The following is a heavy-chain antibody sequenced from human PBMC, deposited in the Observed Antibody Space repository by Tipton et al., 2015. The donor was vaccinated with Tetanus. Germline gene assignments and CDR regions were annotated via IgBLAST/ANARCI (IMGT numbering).Heavy chain of an antibody. CDR2: IYKTXXT. Sequence: LSLTCTVSGGSVSRSFWGWIRQAPGXGLEWIGNIYKTXXTXXXPPLKSRVTMSVNTSKNQFSLRLSSVTAADTALYYCARSQRVEDDAGGLDFLTGFYGDYWFDLWGRGIPVTVSS. D-gene: IGHD3-9*01. CDR3: ARSQRVEDDAGGLDFLTGFYGDYWFDL. J-gene: IGHJ5*02. CDR1: GGSVSRSF. V-gene: IGHV4-59*02.